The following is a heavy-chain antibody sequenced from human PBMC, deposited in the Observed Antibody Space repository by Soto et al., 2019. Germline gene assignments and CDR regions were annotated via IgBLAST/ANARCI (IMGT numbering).Heavy chain of an antibody. D-gene: IGHD2-2*02. V-gene: IGHV1-2*04. Sequence: ASVKVSCKASGYTFTGYYMHWVRQAPGQGLEWMGWINPNSGGTNYAQKFQGWVTMTRDTSISTAYMELSRLRSDDTAVYYCARGLPVIVVVPAAISGYMDVWGKGTTVTVSS. CDR3: ARGLPVIVVVPAAISGYMDV. J-gene: IGHJ6*03. CDR2: INPNSGGT. CDR1: GYTFTGYY.